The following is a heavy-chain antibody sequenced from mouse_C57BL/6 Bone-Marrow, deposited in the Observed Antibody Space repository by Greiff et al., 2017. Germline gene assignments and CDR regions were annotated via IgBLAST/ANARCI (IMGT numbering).Heavy chain of an antibody. CDR3: SLWRPWFAY. D-gene: IGHD1-1*02. CDR2: IHPYDSDT. V-gene: IGHV1-74*01. J-gene: IGHJ3*01. CDR1: GYTFTSYW. Sequence: QVQLQQPGPELVKPGASVKLSCKASGYTFTSYWMHWVKQRPGQGLEWIGRIHPYDSDTNYNQKFKGKATLTVDKSSSTAYMQLRSLTSEDSAVYYCSLWRPWFAYWGQGTLVTVSA.